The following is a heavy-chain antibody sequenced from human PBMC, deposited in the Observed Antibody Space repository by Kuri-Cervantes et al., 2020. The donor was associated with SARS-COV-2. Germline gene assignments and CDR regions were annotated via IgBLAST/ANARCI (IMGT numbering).Heavy chain of an antibody. CDR1: GFIFSTYT. J-gene: IGHJ4*02. V-gene: IGHV3-23*01. D-gene: IGHD3-10*01. Sequence: GGSLRLSCAASGFIFSTYTMSWVRQAPGKGLEWVSAISGSGGATFYADSVKGRFTISRDNAKNSLYLQMNSLRAEDTAVYYCARGLTMVRGVIRSRFDYWGQGTLVTVSS. CDR2: ISGSGGAT. CDR3: ARGLTMVRGVIRSRFDY.